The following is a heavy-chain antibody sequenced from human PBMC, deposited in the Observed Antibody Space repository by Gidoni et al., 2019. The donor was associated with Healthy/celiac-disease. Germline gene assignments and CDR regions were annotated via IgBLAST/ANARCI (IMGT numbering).Heavy chain of an antibody. CDR2: IYPGDSDT. V-gene: IGHV5-51*01. CDR3: ARRSLFVKNGGHAFDI. J-gene: IGHJ3*02. Sequence: EVQLVPSGAEVKKPGESLKISCQGSGSSFPSYWLGWVRQMPGKGLEWMGIIYPGDSDTRYSPSFQGQVTISADKSISTAYLQWSSLKASDTAMYYGARRSLFVKNGGHAFDIWGQGTMVTVSS. CDR1: GSSFPSYW. D-gene: IGHD1-1*01.